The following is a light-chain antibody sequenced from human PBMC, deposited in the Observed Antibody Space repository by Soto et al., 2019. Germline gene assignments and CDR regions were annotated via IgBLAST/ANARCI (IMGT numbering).Light chain of an antibody. CDR1: QSISSW. V-gene: IGKV1-5*01. CDR2: DAS. CDR3: QQYNNWPIT. J-gene: IGKJ5*01. Sequence: IQMTQSPSTLSASVGDRVTISCRAGQSISSWLAWYQQKPGKAPKLLIYDASSLESGVPSRFSGSGSGTEFTLTISSLQSEDFAVYYCQQYNNWPITFGQGKRLEIK.